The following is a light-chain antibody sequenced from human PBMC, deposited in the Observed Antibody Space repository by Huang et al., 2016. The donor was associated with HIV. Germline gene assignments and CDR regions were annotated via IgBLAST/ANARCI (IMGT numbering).Light chain of an antibody. CDR3: QHYHDWPPLA. J-gene: IGKJ4*01. CDR1: QNIRTN. Sequence: EIVMTQPPATLSVSPGDSATLSCRASQNIRTNVAWYQQKRGQPPRLLIYRASTRAAGIPARFSGNGSGTEFTLILTSLQSEDFAVYYCQHYHDWPPLAFGGGTKVEIK. V-gene: IGKV3-15*01. CDR2: RAS.